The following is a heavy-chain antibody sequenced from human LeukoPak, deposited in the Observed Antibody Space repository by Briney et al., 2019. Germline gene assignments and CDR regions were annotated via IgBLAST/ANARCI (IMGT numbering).Heavy chain of an antibody. J-gene: IGHJ4*02. CDR3: AASDIGGYYRPQPPNAY. CDR1: GLAISRDGYY. V-gene: IGHV4-31*03. CDR2: IHYSGST. D-gene: IGHD3-22*01. Sequence: PSETLSLTCTVSGLAISRDGYYWSWIRQRPGKGLEWIGYIHYSGSTYYNPSLKSRVTISVDTSKNQFSLKLSFVTAADTAVYYFAASDIGGYYRPQPPNAYCGQGTLVTVSS.